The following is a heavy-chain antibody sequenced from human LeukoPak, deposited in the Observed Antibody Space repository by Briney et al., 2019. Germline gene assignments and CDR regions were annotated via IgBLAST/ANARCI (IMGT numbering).Heavy chain of an antibody. J-gene: IGHJ6*02. CDR1: GYTFTSYA. Sequence: ASVKVSCKASGYTFTSYAMHWVRQAPGQRLEWVGWINAGNGNTKYSQKFQGRVTMTRDTSTSTVYMELSSLRSEDTAVHYCAKEAGIAVAGTLGYYYYGMDVWGQGTTVTVSS. V-gene: IGHV1-3*01. CDR2: INAGNGNT. CDR3: AKEAGIAVAGTLGYYYYGMDV. D-gene: IGHD6-19*01.